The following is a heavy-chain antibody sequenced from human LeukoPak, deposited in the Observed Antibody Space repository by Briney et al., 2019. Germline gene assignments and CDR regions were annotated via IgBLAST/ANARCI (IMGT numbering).Heavy chain of an antibody. CDR2: IYTSGST. CDR3: ARETSQKGAHYMDV. V-gene: IGHV4-4*07. CDR1: GGSISSYY. J-gene: IGHJ6*03. D-gene: IGHD3-16*01. Sequence: TSETLSLTCTVSGGSISSYYWSWIRQPAGKGLEWIGRIYTSGSTNYNPSLKSRVTMSVDTSKNQFSLKLRSVTAADTAVYYCARETSQKGAHYMDVWGKGTTVTISS.